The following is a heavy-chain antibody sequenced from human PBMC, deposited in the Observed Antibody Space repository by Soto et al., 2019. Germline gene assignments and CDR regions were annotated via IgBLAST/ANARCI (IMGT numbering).Heavy chain of an antibody. V-gene: IGHV4-59*08. Sequence: QVQLQESGPGLVQPSETLSLTCTVSAGSIKSFYWSWIRQPPGKGLEWIGYISDSGSTNYNPPIRSRVTISLDTSRNQFSLKLSSVTAADTAVYSCARTYSGYYFDYWGQGTLVTVSS. D-gene: IGHD5-12*01. CDR3: ARTYSGYYFDY. CDR2: ISDSGST. J-gene: IGHJ4*02. CDR1: AGSIKSFY.